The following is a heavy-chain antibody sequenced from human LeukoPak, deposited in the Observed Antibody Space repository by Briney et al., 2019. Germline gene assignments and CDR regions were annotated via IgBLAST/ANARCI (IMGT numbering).Heavy chain of an antibody. Sequence: GGSLRLSCAASGFTFSSYAISWVRQAPGKGLEWVSLISGSGGNTYYADPVKGRFTISRDNSKNTLYLQMNSLRADDTAVYYCAKDDPNDYMPWIYWGQGTLVTVSS. D-gene: IGHD4-11*01. CDR3: AKDDPNDYMPWIY. V-gene: IGHV3-23*01. J-gene: IGHJ4*02. CDR1: GFTFSSYA. CDR2: ISGSGGNT.